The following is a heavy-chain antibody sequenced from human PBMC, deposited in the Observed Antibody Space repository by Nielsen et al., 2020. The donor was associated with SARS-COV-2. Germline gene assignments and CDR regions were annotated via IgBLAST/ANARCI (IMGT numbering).Heavy chain of an antibody. Sequence: GGSLRLSCKASGYSFTSYWIGWVRQMPGKGLEWMGVISHGDSDTRYSPAFQGQVTISADQSITTAYLQWSSLKASDTAIYYCARQGRFCSRTTCSRNYFDSWGQGTLVTVSS. CDR1: GYSFTSYW. J-gene: IGHJ4*02. CDR3: ARQGRFCSRTTCSRNYFDS. V-gene: IGHV5-51*01. CDR2: ISHGDSDT. D-gene: IGHD2-2*01.